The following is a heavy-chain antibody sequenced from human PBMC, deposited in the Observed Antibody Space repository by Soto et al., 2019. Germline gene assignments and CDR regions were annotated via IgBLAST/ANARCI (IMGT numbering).Heavy chain of an antibody. Sequence: PGGSLRLSCTASGFTFSSYAMNWVRKATGKGLEWVSAISGSGGSTYYADSVKGRFTISRDSSKNTLYLQMNSLRAEDTAVYYCAKGNSWSPALVLDVWGQGTMVTVSS. CDR2: ISGSGGST. V-gene: IGHV3-23*01. J-gene: IGHJ3*01. CDR3: AKGNSWSPALVLDV. D-gene: IGHD1-7*01. CDR1: GFTFSSYA.